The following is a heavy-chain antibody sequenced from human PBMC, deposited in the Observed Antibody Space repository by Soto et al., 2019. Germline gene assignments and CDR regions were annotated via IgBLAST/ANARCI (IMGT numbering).Heavy chain of an antibody. CDR3: AAGGSWARLAN. V-gene: IGHV1-69*01. J-gene: IGHJ4*02. D-gene: IGHD6-13*01. CDR2: IITAFGPA. CDR1: GGILNNYA. Sequence: QVQLVQSGAEVKKPGSSLKVSCTASGGILNNYAISWLRQAPGQGLEWMGGIITAFGPAIYAQKFQGRVSITADESTQTAHMDLSSLRFEATAVDYCAAGGSWARLANWGQGTLVTVSS.